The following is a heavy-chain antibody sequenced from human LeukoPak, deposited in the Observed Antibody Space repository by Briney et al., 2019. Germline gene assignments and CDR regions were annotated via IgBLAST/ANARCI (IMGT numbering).Heavy chain of an antibody. Sequence: GGSLRLSCAASGNYWMHWVRQAPGKGLVWVSHINSDGSWTSYADSVRGRFTISKDNAKNTVYLQMNSLRAEDTAVYYCVSFYETYWGRGTLVTVSS. CDR3: VSFYETY. CDR2: INSDGSWT. D-gene: IGHD2/OR15-2a*01. J-gene: IGHJ4*02. V-gene: IGHV3-74*01. CDR1: GNYW.